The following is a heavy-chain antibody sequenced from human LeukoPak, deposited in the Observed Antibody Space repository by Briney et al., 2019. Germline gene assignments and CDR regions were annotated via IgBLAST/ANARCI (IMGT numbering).Heavy chain of an antibody. CDR3: ARDPPGYSSGWSPTDY. CDR1: GFTFSSYS. CDR2: ISSSSSYI. D-gene: IGHD6-19*01. J-gene: IGHJ4*02. Sequence: GGSLRLSCAASGFTFSSYSMNWVRQAPGKGLEWVSSISSSSSYIYYADSVKGRFTISRDNAKNSLYLQMNGLRAEGTAVYYCARDPPGYSSGWSPTDYWGQGTLVTVSS. V-gene: IGHV3-21*01.